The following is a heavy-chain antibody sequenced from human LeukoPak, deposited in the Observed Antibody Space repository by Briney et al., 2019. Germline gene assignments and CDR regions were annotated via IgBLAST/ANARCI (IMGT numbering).Heavy chain of an antibody. V-gene: IGHV6-1*01. J-gene: IGHJ4*01. Sequence: PSQTLSLTCAISGDSVSSKSVSWSWIRQSPSGGLEFLGRTRYRSTWMTFYSLSVQSRLTINADPSRNHVSLRLNSVTPEDTALYSCIRDFNWGFDYWGQGTLVTVSS. CDR1: GDSVSSKSVS. D-gene: IGHD7-27*01. CDR3: IRDFNWGFDY. CDR2: TRYRSTWMT.